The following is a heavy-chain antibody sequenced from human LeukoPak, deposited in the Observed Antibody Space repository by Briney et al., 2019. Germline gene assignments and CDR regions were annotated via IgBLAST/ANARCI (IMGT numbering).Heavy chain of an antibody. Sequence: PSETLSLTCTVSGGSISSSSYYWGWIRQPAGKGLEWIGRIHTSGITNYNPSLKSRVTISVDTSKNQISLKLSSVTAADTAVYYCARGTAYSMDVWGKGTTVTVSS. CDR2: IHTSGIT. J-gene: IGHJ6*03. CDR1: GGSISSSSYY. D-gene: IGHD2-21*02. CDR3: ARGTAYSMDV. V-gene: IGHV4-61*02.